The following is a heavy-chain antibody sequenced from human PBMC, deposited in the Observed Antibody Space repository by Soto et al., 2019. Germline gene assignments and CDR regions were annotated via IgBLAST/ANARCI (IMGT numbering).Heavy chain of an antibody. D-gene: IGHD4-17*01. CDR1: GFTFSTYG. V-gene: IGHV3-30*18. CDR2: ISYDGRNE. CDR3: AKDHLMNTVTNVGY. Sequence: QVQLVESGGGVVQPGRSLRLSCAASGFTFSTYGMHWVRQAPGKGLEWVAVISYDGRNEYYAESVKGRFTISRDNYKNTLYLQMNSLRAEDTALYYCAKDHLMNTVTNVGYWGQGALVTVSS. J-gene: IGHJ4*02.